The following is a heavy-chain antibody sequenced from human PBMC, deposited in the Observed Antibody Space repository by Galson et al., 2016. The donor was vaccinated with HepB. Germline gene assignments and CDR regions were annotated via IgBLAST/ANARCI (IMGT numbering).Heavy chain of an antibody. V-gene: IGHV3-33*01. Sequence: SLRLSCAASGFVFSSYGIHWVRQAPGKGLAWVALIWHDGSNQYYADSVKGRFTISRDNSKNTLYLQMNSLRAEDSAVYYCARESPHIAVPVLDDWGQGTLVTVSS. CDR3: ARESPHIAVPVLDD. J-gene: IGHJ4*02. CDR2: IWHDGSNQ. D-gene: IGHD6-19*01. CDR1: GFVFSSYG.